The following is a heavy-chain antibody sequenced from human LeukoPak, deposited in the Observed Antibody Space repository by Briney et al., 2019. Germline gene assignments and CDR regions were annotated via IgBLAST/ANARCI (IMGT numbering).Heavy chain of an antibody. V-gene: IGHV3-23*01. Sequence: GGSLRLSCAASGFTFSNYAMSWVRQAPGKGLEWVSGISGSGGDTYYADSVKGRFTISRDNSKNTLYLQMNSLRAEDTAVYYCARLRITMIVVVITTKYYFDYWGQGTLVTVSS. D-gene: IGHD3-22*01. CDR2: ISGSGGDT. CDR3: ARLRITMIVVVITTKYYFDY. CDR1: GFTFSNYA. J-gene: IGHJ4*02.